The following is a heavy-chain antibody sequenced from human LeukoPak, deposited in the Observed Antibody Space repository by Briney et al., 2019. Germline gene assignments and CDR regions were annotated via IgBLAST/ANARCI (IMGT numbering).Heavy chain of an antibody. J-gene: IGHJ4*02. V-gene: IGHV3-23*01. CDR3: AKDLIYYGSGSYAGFDY. CDR1: GFTFSSYA. D-gene: IGHD3-10*01. Sequence: AGGSLRLSCAASGFTFSSYAMSWVRQALGKGLEWVSAISGSGGSTYYADSVKGRFTISRDNSKNTLYLQMNSLRAEDTAVYYCAKDLIYYGSGSYAGFDYWGQGTLVTVSS. CDR2: ISGSGGST.